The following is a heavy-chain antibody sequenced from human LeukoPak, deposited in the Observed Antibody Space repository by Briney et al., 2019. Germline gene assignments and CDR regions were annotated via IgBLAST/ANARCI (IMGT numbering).Heavy chain of an antibody. V-gene: IGHV4-4*02. Sequence: SGTLSLTCGVSGGSISGTNWWSWVRQPPGQGLEWIGEISLAGQTNYNPSLNGRVAMSLDKSSNQLSLHLTSVTAADTATYFCSRESGPFCPFGYWGQGTLVIVSS. CDR1: GGSISGTNW. CDR2: ISLAGQT. D-gene: IGHD1-26*01. J-gene: IGHJ4*02. CDR3: SRESGPFCPFGY.